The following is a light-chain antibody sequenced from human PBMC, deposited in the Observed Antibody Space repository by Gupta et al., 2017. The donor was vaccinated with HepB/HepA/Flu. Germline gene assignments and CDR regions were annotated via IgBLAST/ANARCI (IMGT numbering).Light chain of an antibody. CDR2: GAS. V-gene: IGKV3-15*01. Sequence: IVMTQSPATLSVSPGERATLFCRASQSVTSKLAWYQQKPGQAPRLLIYGASTRATGIPARFSGSGSGTEFTLTISSLQSEDFAVYYCQQHNNWYTFGQGTKLEIK. CDR1: QSVTSK. J-gene: IGKJ2*01. CDR3: QQHNNWYT.